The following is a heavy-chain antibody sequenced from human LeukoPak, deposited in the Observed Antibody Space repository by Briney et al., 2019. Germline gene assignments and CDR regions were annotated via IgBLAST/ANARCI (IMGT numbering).Heavy chain of an antibody. J-gene: IGHJ4*02. CDR1: GFTFSSYG. Sequence: GGSLRLSCAASGFTFSSYGMSWVRQAPGKGLEWVSAISGSGGSTYYADSVKGRFTISRDNAKNSLYLQMNSLRAEETAVYYCARNKKGDRYTYGHDYWGQGTLVTVSS. CDR2: ISGSGGST. V-gene: IGHV3-23*01. D-gene: IGHD5-18*01. CDR3: ARNKKGDRYTYGHDY.